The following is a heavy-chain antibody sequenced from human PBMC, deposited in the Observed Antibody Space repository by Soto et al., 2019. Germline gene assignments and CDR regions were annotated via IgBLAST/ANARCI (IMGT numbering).Heavy chain of an antibody. D-gene: IGHD5-12*01. J-gene: IGHJ4*02. CDR1: GFTFSSFG. CDR3: AKERSVVATTPDFDY. V-gene: IGHV3-30*18. Sequence: QVQLVESGGGVVQPGRSLRLSCAASGFTFSSFGMHWVRQAPGKGLEWVAVASYDGSYKYYADSVKGRFTISRDNSKNTLYLQMNSLRAGDTAVYYCAKERSVVATTPDFDYWGQGTLVTVSS. CDR2: ASYDGSYK.